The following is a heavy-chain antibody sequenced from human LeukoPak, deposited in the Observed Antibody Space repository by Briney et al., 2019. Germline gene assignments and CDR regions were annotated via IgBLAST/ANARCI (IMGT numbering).Heavy chain of an antibody. CDR2: ISGSGANT. Sequence: PGGSLRLSCAASGFTFSNYAMSWVRQAPGKGLEWVSAISGSGANTYYADSVRGRFTISRDNSKNTLYLQMNSLRAEDTAVYYCAGSVAAAGEYYFDYWGQGTLVTVSS. CDR1: GFTFSNYA. CDR3: AGSVAAAGEYYFDY. J-gene: IGHJ4*02. D-gene: IGHD6-13*01. V-gene: IGHV3-23*01.